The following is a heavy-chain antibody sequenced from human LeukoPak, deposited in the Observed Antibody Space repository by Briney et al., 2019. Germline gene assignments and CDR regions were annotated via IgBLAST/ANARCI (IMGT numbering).Heavy chain of an antibody. CDR2: VYTRGST. J-gene: IGHJ3*01. D-gene: IGHD1-26*01. CDR3: ARVDPVSGSYYFGAFDV. V-gene: IGHV4-4*07. Sequence: PSETLSLSCEVSYVSIHNYYWSWIRQPAGKTLEWVGRVYTRGSTIYNASLRSRVSMSLDTSRSHLSLRLNSGTAADTAVYYCARVDPVSGSYYFGAFDVWGPGILVTVSS. CDR1: YVSIHNYY.